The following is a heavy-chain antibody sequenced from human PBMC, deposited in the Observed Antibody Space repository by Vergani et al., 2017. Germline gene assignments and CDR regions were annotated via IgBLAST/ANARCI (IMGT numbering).Heavy chain of an antibody. V-gene: IGHV4-30-2*01. Sequence: QLQLQESGSGLVKPSQTLSLTCAVSGGSISSGGYSWSWIRQPPGKGLEWIGYIYHSGSTYYNPSLKSRVTISVDRSKNQFSLKLSSATAADTAVYYCARLPSGIAAAVGSLDPWGQGTLVTVSS. D-gene: IGHD6-13*01. J-gene: IGHJ5*02. CDR2: IYHSGST. CDR3: ARLPSGIAAAVGSLDP. CDR1: GGSISSGGYS.